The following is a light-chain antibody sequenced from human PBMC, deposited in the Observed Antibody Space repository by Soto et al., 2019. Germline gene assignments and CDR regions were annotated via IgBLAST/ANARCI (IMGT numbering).Light chain of an antibody. Sequence: EIVLTQSPGTLSLSPGERATLSCRASQSVSSSYLTWYQQKPGQAPRLLMSAASSRATGIPDRFSGSGSGTDFTLTITRLEPDDSAVYYCQQHGISHITFGQGTRLEIK. CDR1: QSVSSSY. J-gene: IGKJ5*01. V-gene: IGKV3-20*01. CDR2: AAS. CDR3: QQHGISHIT.